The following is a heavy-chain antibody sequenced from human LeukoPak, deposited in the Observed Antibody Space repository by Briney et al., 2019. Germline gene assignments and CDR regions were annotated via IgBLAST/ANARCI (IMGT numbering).Heavy chain of an antibody. CDR1: GFTFSSYS. CDR3: ARGPAAGLFDY. D-gene: IGHD6-13*01. CDR2: ISSSSSYI. V-gene: IGHV3-21*01. Sequence: GGSLRLSCAAPGFTFSSYSMNWVRQAPGKGLEWVSSISSSSSYIYYADSVKGRFTISRDNAKNSLYLQMNSLRAEDTAVYYCARGPAAGLFDYWGQGTLVTVSS. J-gene: IGHJ4*02.